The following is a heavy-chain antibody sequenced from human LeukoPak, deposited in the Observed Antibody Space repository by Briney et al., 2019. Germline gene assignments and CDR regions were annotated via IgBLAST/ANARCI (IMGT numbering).Heavy chain of an antibody. V-gene: IGHV4-34*01. J-gene: IGHJ5*02. Sequence: TSETLSLTCAVYGGSFSGYYWSWIRQPPGKGLEWIGEINHSGSTNYNPSLKSRVTISVDTSKNQFSLKLSSATAADTAVYYCARGRITMVRGVIITVAFDPWGQGTLVTVSS. CDR1: GGSFSGYY. CDR3: ARGRITMVRGVIITVAFDP. D-gene: IGHD3-10*01. CDR2: INHSGST.